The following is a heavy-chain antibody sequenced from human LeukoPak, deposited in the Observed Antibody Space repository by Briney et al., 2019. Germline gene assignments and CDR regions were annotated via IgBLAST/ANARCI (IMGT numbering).Heavy chain of an antibody. CDR3: ASSTTGT. D-gene: IGHD4-17*01. J-gene: IGHJ5*02. CDR2: IYTSGST. CDR1: GGSISSGSYY. V-gene: IGHV4-61*02. Sequence: SETLSLTCTVSGGSISSGSYYWSWIRQPAGKGLEWIGRIYTSGSTNYNPSLKSRVTISVDTSKNQFSLKLSSVTAADTAVYYCASSTTGTWGQGTLVTVSS.